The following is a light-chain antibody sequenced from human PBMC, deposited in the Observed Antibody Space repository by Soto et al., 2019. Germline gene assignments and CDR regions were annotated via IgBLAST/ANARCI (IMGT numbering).Light chain of an antibody. CDR2: DVS. CDR1: SSDIGGYNY. V-gene: IGLV2-14*03. CDR3: PSYGSSPPLYV. J-gene: IGLJ1*01. Sequence: QSALTQPASVSGSPGQSITISCTGTSSDIGGYNYVSWYQQYPGKAPKLIIFDVSSRSPGVPNRFFGSKSGNTASLTISGLQADDDADYYCPSYGSSPPLYVFGSGTKLTVL.